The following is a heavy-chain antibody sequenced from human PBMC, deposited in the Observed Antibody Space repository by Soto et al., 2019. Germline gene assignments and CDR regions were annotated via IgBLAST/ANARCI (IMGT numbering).Heavy chain of an antibody. CDR3: ARDSQRANPSYFDS. D-gene: IGHD1-26*01. CDR1: GDSVSSSNAA. V-gene: IGHV6-1*01. J-gene: IGHJ4*02. CDR2: RYFRSNWYA. Sequence: SQTRSLTWAISGDSVSSSNAAWNWIRQAPSRGLEWLGRRYFRSNWYADYAGSLRGRININPDTSKNQFSLQLSSVSPEDTAVYYCARDSQRANPSYFDSWGQGILVTVSS.